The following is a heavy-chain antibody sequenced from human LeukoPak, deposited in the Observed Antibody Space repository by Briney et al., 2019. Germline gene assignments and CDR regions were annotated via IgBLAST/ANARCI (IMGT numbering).Heavy chain of an antibody. CDR3: ARRWYFDL. Sequence: PGGSLRLSCAASGFSFGTYAMHWVRQAPGKGLEWVAVISYDETNKYYADSVQGRFTISRDNSKNTLYLQMNSLRAEDTALYYCARRWYFDLWGRGTLVTVSS. CDR2: ISYDETNK. J-gene: IGHJ2*01. CDR1: GFSFGTYA. V-gene: IGHV3-30*04.